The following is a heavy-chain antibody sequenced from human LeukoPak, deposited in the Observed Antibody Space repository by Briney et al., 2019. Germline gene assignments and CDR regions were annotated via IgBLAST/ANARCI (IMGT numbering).Heavy chain of an antibody. J-gene: IGHJ4*02. D-gene: IGHD2-8*01. V-gene: IGHV3-43*01. CDR3: AKGTLGYCTNGVCPLDY. CDR1: GFTFDDYT. Sequence: GGSLRLSCAASGFTFDDYTMHWVRQAPGKGLEWVSLISRDGGSTYYADSVKGRFTISRDNSKNSLYLQMNSLRTEDTALYYCAKGTLGYCTNGVCPLDYWGQGTLVTVSS. CDR2: ISRDGGST.